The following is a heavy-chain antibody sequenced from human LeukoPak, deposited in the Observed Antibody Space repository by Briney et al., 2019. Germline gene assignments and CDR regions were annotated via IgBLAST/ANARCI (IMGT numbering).Heavy chain of an antibody. CDR2: ISSSGSTI. J-gene: IGHJ6*02. CDR3: ARDRRYNWNDLAYYGMDV. D-gene: IGHD1-20*01. CDR1: GFTFRDYY. V-gene: IGHV3-11*01. Sequence: GGSLRLSCADSGFTFRDYYMSWIRQAPGKGLEWVSYISSSGSTIYYADSVKGRFTISRDNAKNSLYLQMNSLRAEDTAVYYCARDRRYNWNDLAYYGMDVWGQGTTVTVSS.